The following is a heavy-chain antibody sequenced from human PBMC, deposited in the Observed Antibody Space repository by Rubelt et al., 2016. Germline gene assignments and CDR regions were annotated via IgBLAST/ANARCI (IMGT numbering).Heavy chain of an antibody. V-gene: IGHV3-74*01. Sequence: EVQLVESGGGLVQPGGSLRLSCAASGFTFTNYWTHWVRQAPGKGLVWISRISTDGRSTSYADSVKGRFTSSRDNAKNSLDLQMNGLRAEDTAVYYCARDLGSDSSSFGAFDIWGQGTMVTVSS. D-gene: IGHD6-13*01. CDR1: GFTFTNYW. CDR3: ARDLGSDSSSFGAFDI. CDR2: ISTDGRST. J-gene: IGHJ3*02.